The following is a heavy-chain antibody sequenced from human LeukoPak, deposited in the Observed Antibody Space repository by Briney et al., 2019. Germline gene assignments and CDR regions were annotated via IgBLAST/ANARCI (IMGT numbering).Heavy chain of an antibody. V-gene: IGHV1-69*13. J-gene: IGHJ6*03. CDR2: IIPIFGTA. Sequence: SVKVSCKASGGTFSSYAISWVRQAPGQGLEWMGGIIPIFGTANYAQKFQGRVTITADESTSTAYMELSSLRSEDTAVYYCAAPYCSSTSCLGTYYYYYYMDVWGKGTTVTVSS. CDR1: GGTFSSYA. CDR3: AAPYCSSTSCLGTYYYYYYMDV. D-gene: IGHD2-2*01.